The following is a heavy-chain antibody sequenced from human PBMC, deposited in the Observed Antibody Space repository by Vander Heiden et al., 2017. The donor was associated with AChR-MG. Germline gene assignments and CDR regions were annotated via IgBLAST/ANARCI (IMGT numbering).Heavy chain of an antibody. CDR1: GGSISSSSYY. V-gene: IGHV4-39*01. CDR2: IYYSGST. D-gene: IGHD3-3*01. CDR3: ARLDVYYDFWSGNHFDY. J-gene: IGHJ4*02. Sequence: QLQLQESGPGLVKPSETLSLTCTVSGGSISSSSYYWGWIRQPPGKGLEWIGSIYYSGSTYYNPSLKSRVTISVDTSKNQFSLKLSSVTAADTAVYYCARLDVYYDFWSGNHFDYWGQGTLVTVSS.